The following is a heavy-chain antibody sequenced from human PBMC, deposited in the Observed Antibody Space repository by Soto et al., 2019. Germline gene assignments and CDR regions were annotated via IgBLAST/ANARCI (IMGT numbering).Heavy chain of an antibody. V-gene: IGHV1-2*02. CDR3: ARAVHTMIQGVRFRVDQ. D-gene: IGHD3-10*01. Sequence: QVQLVQSGAEMKKPGASVKVSCEASGYTFTAYYIHWVRQAPGQGLERMGWINPNGGGTKYAQKLQGRVTMTRDTSINTAYMELTRLTADDAAVYYCARAVHTMIQGVRFRVDQWGQGTLFTFSS. CDR1: GYTFTAYY. CDR2: INPNGGGT. J-gene: IGHJ4*02.